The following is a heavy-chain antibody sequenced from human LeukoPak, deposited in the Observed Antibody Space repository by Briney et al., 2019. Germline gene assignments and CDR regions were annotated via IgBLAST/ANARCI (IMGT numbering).Heavy chain of an antibody. D-gene: IGHD5-24*01. V-gene: IGHV4-39*01. CDR1: GGSISSSSYS. J-gene: IGHJ4*02. CDR2: IYYSGST. Sequence: SETLSLTCTVSGGSISSSSYSWGWIRQPPGKGLEWIGSIYYSGSTYYNPYLKSRVTISVDTSKNQFSLKLSSVTAADTAVYYCARRWLQSPFDYWGQGTLVTVSS. CDR3: ARRWLQSPFDY.